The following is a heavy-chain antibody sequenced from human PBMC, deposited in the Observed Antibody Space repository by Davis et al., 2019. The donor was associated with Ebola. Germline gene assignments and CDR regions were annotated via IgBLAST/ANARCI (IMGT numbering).Heavy chain of an antibody. J-gene: IGHJ5*02. D-gene: IGHD3-3*01. CDR1: GYTFTTYG. Sequence: ASVKVSCKASGYTFTTYGINWVRQAPGQGLEWMGWISTYNGKTDFAQKFQGRVTMTTDTSTSTAYMELGSLRSDDTAVYYCARRITIFGVGGWFDPWGQGTLVTVSS. V-gene: IGHV1-18*01. CDR3: ARRITIFGVGGWFDP. CDR2: ISTYNGKT.